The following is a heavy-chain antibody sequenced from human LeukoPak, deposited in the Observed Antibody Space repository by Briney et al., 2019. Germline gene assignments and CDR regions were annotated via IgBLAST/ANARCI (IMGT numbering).Heavy chain of an antibody. J-gene: IGHJ3*02. Sequence: ASVKVSCKPSGYTFTGYYLHWVRQAPGQGLEWMGRINPSTGGTNYAQNFQGRVTMTRDASISTAYMELSRLRSDDTAVYYCARVQGWDDAFDIWGQGTMVTVSS. CDR1: GYTFTGYY. V-gene: IGHV1-2*06. CDR2: INPSTGGT. CDR3: ARVQGWDDAFDI. D-gene: IGHD6-19*01.